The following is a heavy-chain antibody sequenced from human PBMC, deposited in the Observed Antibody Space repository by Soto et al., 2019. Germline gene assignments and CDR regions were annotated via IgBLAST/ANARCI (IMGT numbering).Heavy chain of an antibody. CDR2: ISGSGGRV. J-gene: IGHJ3*02. Sequence: EVQLLESGGGMVEPRGSLKLSCAASGFSFGTYVMNWVRQAPGNGLEWVSGISGSGGRVYSADSVKGRFTISRDNSRNTLYLQMNSLRAEDTAIYYCAMTRLYDTGTNDYHRDALDIWGQGTQVTVSS. V-gene: IGHV3-23*01. D-gene: IGHD3-22*01. CDR3: AMTRLYDTGTNDYHRDALDI. CDR1: GFSFGTYV.